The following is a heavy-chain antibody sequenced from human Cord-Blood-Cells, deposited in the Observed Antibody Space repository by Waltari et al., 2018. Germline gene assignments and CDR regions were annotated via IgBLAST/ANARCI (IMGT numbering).Heavy chain of an antibody. Sequence: QVQLQQWGAGLLKPSETLSLTCAVYGRSFSGYYWSWIRQPPGKGLEWIGEINHSGSTNYNPSLKSRVTISVDTSKNQFSLKLSSVTAADTAVYYCARGDYDFWSGYYFDYWGQGTLVTVSS. V-gene: IGHV4-34*01. CDR2: INHSGST. CDR1: GRSFSGYY. J-gene: IGHJ4*02. CDR3: ARGDYDFWSGYYFDY. D-gene: IGHD3-3*01.